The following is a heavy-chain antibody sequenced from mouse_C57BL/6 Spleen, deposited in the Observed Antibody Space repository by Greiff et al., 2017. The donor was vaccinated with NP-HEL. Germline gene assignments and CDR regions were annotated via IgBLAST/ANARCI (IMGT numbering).Heavy chain of an antibody. Sequence: VQLQQPGAELVRPGSSVKLSCKASGYTFTSYWMDWVKQRPGQGLEWIGNIYPSDSETHYNQKFKDKATLTVDKSSSTAYMQLSSLTSEDSAVYYCARNDYDENFDYWGQGTTLTVSS. J-gene: IGHJ2*01. CDR3: ARNDYDENFDY. D-gene: IGHD2-4*01. CDR2: IYPSDSET. CDR1: GYTFTSYW. V-gene: IGHV1-61*01.